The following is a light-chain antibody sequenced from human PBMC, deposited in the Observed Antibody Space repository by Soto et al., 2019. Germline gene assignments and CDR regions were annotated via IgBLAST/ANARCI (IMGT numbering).Light chain of an antibody. Sequence: LVMNLSLATLSVNQGKRATLSCRASQSVGNSLAWYQQKPGQAPRLLIYDASIRATGIPARFSGSGSGTEFTLTISSLQSEDFAVYFCEDYNNWPEPFGQGGNV. J-gene: IGKJ1*01. CDR2: DAS. CDR1: QSVGNS. CDR3: EDYNNWPEP. V-gene: IGKV3-15*01.